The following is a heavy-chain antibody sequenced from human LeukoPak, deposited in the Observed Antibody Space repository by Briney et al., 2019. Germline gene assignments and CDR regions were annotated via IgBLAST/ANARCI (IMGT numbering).Heavy chain of an antibody. CDR2: IIPIFGTA. Sequence: SVKVSCKASGGTFSSYAISWVRQAPGQGLEWMGGIIPIFGTANYAQKFQGRVTITTDESTSTAYMELSGLRSEDTAVYYCARVPREWELLRGFRFDPWGQGTLVTVSS. J-gene: IGHJ5*02. CDR1: GGTFSSYA. V-gene: IGHV1-69*05. D-gene: IGHD1-26*01. CDR3: ARVPREWELLRGFRFDP.